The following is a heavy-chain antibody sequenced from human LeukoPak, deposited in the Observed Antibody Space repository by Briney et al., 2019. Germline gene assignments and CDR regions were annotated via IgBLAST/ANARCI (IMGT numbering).Heavy chain of an antibody. V-gene: IGHV1-3*02. CDR1: VYTFISYT. J-gene: IGHJ4*02. CDR3: ARENYGVFDS. Sequence: ASVKVSCKASVYTFISYTIHWVRQAPGQALEWLGCNIAGSGKTQYSTEFQGRVTITRDTSANTAYMELSRLRSEDMGVYYCARENYGVFDSRGQGTLVSVSS. D-gene: IGHD4-17*01. CDR2: NIAGSGKT.